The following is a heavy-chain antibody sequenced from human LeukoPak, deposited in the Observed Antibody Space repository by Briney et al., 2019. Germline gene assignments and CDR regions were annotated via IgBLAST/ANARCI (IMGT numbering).Heavy chain of an antibody. CDR2: TSGRGDYT. CDR3: AKDRDDSSTLFDS. Sequence: GGSLRLSCTASGFTFSNYAMSWVRQAPGKGLEWVSATSGRGDYTYSADSVKGRFTISRDNSKNTLYLQMNSLRVEDTAVYYCAKDRDDSSTLFDSWGQGSLVTVSS. V-gene: IGHV3-23*01. D-gene: IGHD3-16*01. J-gene: IGHJ4*02. CDR1: GFTFSNYA.